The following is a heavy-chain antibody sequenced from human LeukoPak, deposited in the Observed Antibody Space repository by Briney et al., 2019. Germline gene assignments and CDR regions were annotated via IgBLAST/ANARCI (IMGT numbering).Heavy chain of an antibody. CDR2: IYYSGTT. J-gene: IGHJ4*02. D-gene: IGHD5-18*01. Sequence: SETLSLTCTVSGGSISYYYWSWIRQPPGKGLEWIGYIYYSGTTNYNPSLKGRVTISVDTPKNQFSLKLSSVTAADTAVYYCARHLKTDMVKAHFDYWGQGTLVTVSS. V-gene: IGHV4-59*08. CDR3: ARHLKTDMVKAHFDY. CDR1: GGSISYYY.